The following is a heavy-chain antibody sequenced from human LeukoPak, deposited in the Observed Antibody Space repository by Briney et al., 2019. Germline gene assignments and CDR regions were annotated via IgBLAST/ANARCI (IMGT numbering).Heavy chain of an antibody. CDR2: ISRSSSSI. J-gene: IGHJ3*02. CDR3: AKDISGWYGSFAFDI. CDR1: GFNFSIYT. V-gene: IGHV3-48*04. D-gene: IGHD6-19*01. Sequence: GGSLRLSCAASGFNFSIYTIYWVRQAPGTGLEWVSYISRSSSSIYYADSVKGRFTISRDDAKNSLYLQMNSLRADDTAVYYCAKDISGWYGSFAFDIWGQGTMVTVSS.